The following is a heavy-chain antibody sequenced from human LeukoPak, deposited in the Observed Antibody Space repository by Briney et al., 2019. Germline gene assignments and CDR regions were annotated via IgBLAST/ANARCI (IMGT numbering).Heavy chain of an antibody. D-gene: IGHD6-19*01. Sequence: SETLSLTCTVSGGSVSSSNDYWGWIRQPPGKGLEWIGSVYYTGSTYHNPSLKSRVTMSVDTSRNQFSLKLYSVTAADTAVYYCARTYSSGWYRYFDYWGQGTLVTVSS. V-gene: IGHV4-39*07. CDR1: GGSVSSSNDY. CDR2: VYYTGST. CDR3: ARTYSSGWYRYFDY. J-gene: IGHJ4*02.